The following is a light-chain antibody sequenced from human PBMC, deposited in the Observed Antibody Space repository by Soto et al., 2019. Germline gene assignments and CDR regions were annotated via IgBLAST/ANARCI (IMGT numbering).Light chain of an antibody. CDR3: CAYAGTYTAK. CDR1: SNDIGKYSY. V-gene: IGLV2-11*01. Sequence: QSALTQPRSVSGSPGQSVTISCAGTSNDIGKYSYVSWYQQLPGKAPRVIIYDVTQRPSGVPDRFSGSKSGSTASLTISGLQAEDDGYYYCCAYAGTYTAKFGGGTKVTVL. J-gene: IGLJ2*01. CDR2: DVT.